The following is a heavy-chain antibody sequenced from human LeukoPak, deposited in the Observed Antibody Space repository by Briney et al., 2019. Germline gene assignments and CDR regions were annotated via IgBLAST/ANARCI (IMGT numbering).Heavy chain of an antibody. V-gene: IGHV3-30*18. D-gene: IGHD2-21*02. CDR1: GFTFSNYG. CDR2: ISHDGSNK. Sequence: GRSLRLSCAASGFTFSNYGMHWVRQAPGKGLEWVAVISHDGSNKYYADSVKGRFTISRDNSKNTLYLQMNSLRAEDTAVYYCAKDHRAYCGGDCVDFDYWGQGTLVTVSS. J-gene: IGHJ4*02. CDR3: AKDHRAYCGGDCVDFDY.